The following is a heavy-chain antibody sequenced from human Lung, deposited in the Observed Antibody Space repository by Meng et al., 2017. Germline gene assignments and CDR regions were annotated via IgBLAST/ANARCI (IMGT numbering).Heavy chain of an antibody. CDR2: INAGNGNT. CDR3: ARSKSIAAAGGY. Sequence: QVQLVQSGAEAKKSGASVKVFCKASGYTFTNYAMHWVRQAPGQRLEWMGWINAGNGNTKYSQKFQGRVTITRDTSASTAYMELSSLRSEDTAVYYCARSKSIAAAGGYWGQGTLVTVSS. D-gene: IGHD6-13*01. CDR1: GYTFTNYA. J-gene: IGHJ4*02. V-gene: IGHV1-3*01.